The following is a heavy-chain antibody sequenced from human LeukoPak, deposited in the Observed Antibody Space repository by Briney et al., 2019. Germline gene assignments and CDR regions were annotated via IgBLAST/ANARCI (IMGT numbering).Heavy chain of an antibody. CDR3: ARLTTVYALDAFDI. D-gene: IGHD4-17*01. CDR1: GFTFDDYG. CDR2: INWNGGST. J-gene: IGHJ3*02. Sequence: PGGSLRPSCAASGFTFDDYGMSWVRQAPGKGLEWVSGINWNGGSTGYADSVKGRFTISRDNAKNSLYLQMNSLRAEDTALYYCARLTTVYALDAFDIWGQGTMVTVSS. V-gene: IGHV3-20*04.